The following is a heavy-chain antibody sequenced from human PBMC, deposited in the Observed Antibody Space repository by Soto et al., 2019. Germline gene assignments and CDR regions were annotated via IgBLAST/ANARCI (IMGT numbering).Heavy chain of an antibody. D-gene: IGHD2-21*02. Sequence: SLRTGGVGVGWIRQPPGKALEWLALIYWDDDKRYSPSLRSRLTITKDTSKNQVVLTMTNMDPVDTATYYCIQSRCGGDCLQSYASYYYYGMDVWGQGTTVTVSS. V-gene: IGHV2-5*02. CDR3: IQSRCGGDCLQSYASYYYYGMDV. CDR2: IYWDDDK. J-gene: IGHJ6*02. CDR1: SLRTGGVG.